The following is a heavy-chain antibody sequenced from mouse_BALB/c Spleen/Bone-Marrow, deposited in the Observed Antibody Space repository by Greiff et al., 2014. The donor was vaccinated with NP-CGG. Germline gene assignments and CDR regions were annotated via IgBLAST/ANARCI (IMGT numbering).Heavy chain of an antibody. J-gene: IGHJ2*01. Sequence: DLVKPGASVKLSCKASGYTFTSYWINWIKQRPGQGLEWIGRIAPGSGSTYYNEMFKGKATLTVDTSSSTAYIQLSSLSSEDSAVYFCARFPFYYGSSCYYFDYWGQGTTLTVSS. CDR1: GYTFTSYW. V-gene: IGHV1S41*01. CDR3: ARFPFYYGSSCYYFDY. CDR2: IAPGSGST. D-gene: IGHD1-1*01.